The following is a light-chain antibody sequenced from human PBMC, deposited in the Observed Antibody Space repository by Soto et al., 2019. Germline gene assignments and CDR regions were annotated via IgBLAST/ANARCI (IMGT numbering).Light chain of an antibody. CDR2: WAS. Sequence: DIVMTQSPDSLAVSLGERATINCKSSQSVLYRSNNKNYLAWYRQKPGQPPKLLIYWASTRESGVPDRFSGSGSGTDFTLTISSLQAEDVAVYYCQQYYSTPPTFGQGIKVEIK. J-gene: IGKJ1*01. V-gene: IGKV4-1*01. CDR1: QSVLYRSNNKNY. CDR3: QQYYSTPPT.